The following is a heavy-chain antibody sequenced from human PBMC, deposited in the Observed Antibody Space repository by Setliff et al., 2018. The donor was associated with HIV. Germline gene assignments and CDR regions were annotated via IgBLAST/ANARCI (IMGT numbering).Heavy chain of an antibody. CDR1: GYTFTGYY. CDR2: INPNSGGT. V-gene: IGHV1-2*04. CDR3: ARGGVLRYFDWLHQGHRDYFDY. Sequence: RASVKVSCKASGYTFTGYYMHWVRQAPGQGLEWMGWINPNSGGTNYAQKFQGWVTMTRDTSISTAYMELSRLRSDDTAVYYCARGGVLRYFDWLHQGHRDYFDYWGQGTLVTVSS. J-gene: IGHJ4*02. D-gene: IGHD3-9*01.